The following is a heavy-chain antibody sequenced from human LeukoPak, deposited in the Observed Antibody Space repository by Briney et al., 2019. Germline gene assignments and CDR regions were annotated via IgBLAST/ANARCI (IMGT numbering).Heavy chain of an antibody. J-gene: IGHJ4*02. CDR3: ASGPYDSSGYYYG. D-gene: IGHD3-22*01. CDR1: GFTFDDYA. CDR2: ISSSSGTI. Sequence: PGGSLRLSCAASGFTFDDYAMHWVRQAPGKGLEWVSYISSSSGTIYYADSVKGRFTISRDNAKNSLYLQMNSLRAEDTAVYYCASGPYDSSGYYYGWGQGTLVTVSS. V-gene: IGHV3-48*04.